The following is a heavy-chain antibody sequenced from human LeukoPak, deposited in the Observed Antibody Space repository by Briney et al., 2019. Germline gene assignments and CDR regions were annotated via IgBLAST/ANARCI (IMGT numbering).Heavy chain of an antibody. CDR1: VFSLSNVN. D-gene: IGHD1-26*01. J-gene: IGHJ6*03. CDR2: ITTSGSYI. Sequence: RGSLSLSCAASVFSLSNVNMGWVRQAPGEGLGWVSSITTSGSYIYYTHSVKGRFTISRDKAKNSLYLQLNSLRAEDTAVYYCARDPYSGSYSDYYYDYMDVWGKGTTVTVSS. V-gene: IGHV3-21*01. CDR3: ARDPYSGSYSDYYYDYMDV.